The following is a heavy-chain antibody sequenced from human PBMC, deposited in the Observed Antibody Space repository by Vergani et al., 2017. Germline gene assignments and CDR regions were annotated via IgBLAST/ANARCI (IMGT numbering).Heavy chain of an antibody. V-gene: IGHV3-33*06. J-gene: IGHJ4*02. Sequence: QVQLVESGGGVVQPGRSLRLSCAASGFTFNQYGMHWVRQAPGKGLEWVAVTWYDGNNKQYADSVKGRFTISRDNSKNTLYLQMNSLRAEDTAVYYCAKTRYSNRDYWGQGTLVTVSS. CDR3: AKTRYSNRDY. D-gene: IGHD4-11*01. CDR1: GFTFNQYG. CDR2: TWYDGNNK.